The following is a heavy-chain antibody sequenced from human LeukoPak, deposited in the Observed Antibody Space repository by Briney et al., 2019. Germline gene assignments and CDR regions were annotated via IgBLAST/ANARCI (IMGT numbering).Heavy chain of an antibody. CDR1: SGSVSSITHY. V-gene: IGHV4-61*01. CDR3: ARVEMAAIFLDS. J-gene: IGHJ4*02. D-gene: IGHD5-24*01. CDR2: IYYTGRT. Sequence: SETLSLTCSVSSGSVSSITHYWTWIRQPPGKGLEWIGYIYYTGRTNYNPSLKSRVTISVDTSKNQFSLKLSSVTAADTAVYYCARVEMAAIFLDSWGQGTLVSVSS.